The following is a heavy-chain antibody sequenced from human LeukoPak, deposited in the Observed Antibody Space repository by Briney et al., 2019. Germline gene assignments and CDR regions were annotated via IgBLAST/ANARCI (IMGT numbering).Heavy chain of an antibody. CDR3: ARGSYHHDSLH. J-gene: IGHJ4*02. CDR1: GGSINSYY. V-gene: IGHV4-59*01. Sequence: PSETLSLTCTVSGGSINSYYWAWIRQPPGKRLEWIGYVFNTVQTKYNPSLKSRVGMSMDSPKKQLSLKLSSVTAADTAVYFCARGSYHHDSLHWGQGTRVTVSS. D-gene: IGHD3-16*01. CDR2: VFNTVQT.